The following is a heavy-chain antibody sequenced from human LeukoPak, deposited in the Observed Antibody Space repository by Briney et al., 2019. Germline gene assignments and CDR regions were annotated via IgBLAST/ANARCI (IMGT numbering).Heavy chain of an antibody. D-gene: IGHD5-24*01. V-gene: IGHV4-34*01. CDR2: INHSGGT. CDR1: GGSFSGYY. J-gene: IGHJ5*02. Sequence: SETLSLTCAVYGGSFSGYYWSWIRQPPGKGLEWIGEINHSGGTNYNPSLKSRVTISVDTSKNQFSLKLSSVTAADTAVYYCARGRVEMATMAWFDPWGQGALVTVSS. CDR3: ARGRVEMATMAWFDP.